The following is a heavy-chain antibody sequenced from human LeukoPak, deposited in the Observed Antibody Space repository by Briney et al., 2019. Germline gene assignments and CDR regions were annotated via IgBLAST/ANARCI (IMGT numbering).Heavy chain of an antibody. CDR2: IIPILGIA. V-gene: IGHV1-69*02. J-gene: IGHJ5*02. D-gene: IGHD2-2*02. CDR3: ASTLGYCSSTSCYTLDP. CDR1: GGTFSSYT. Sequence: GASVKVSCKASGGTFSSYTISWVRQAPGQGLEWMGRIIPILGIANYAQKFQSRVTITADKSTSTAYMELSSLRSEDTAVYYCASTLGYCSSTSCYTLDPWGQGTLVTVSS.